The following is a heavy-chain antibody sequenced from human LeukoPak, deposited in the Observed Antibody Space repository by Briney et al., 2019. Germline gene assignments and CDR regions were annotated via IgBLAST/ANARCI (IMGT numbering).Heavy chain of an antibody. Sequence: PSETLSLTRTVSGGSISSGSYYWSWIRQPAGKGLEWIGRIYTSGNTNYNPSLKSRVTISVDTSKNQFSLKLSSVTAADTAVYYCARQGALGLRQGAFDIWGQGTMVTVSS. V-gene: IGHV4-61*02. CDR2: IYTSGNT. D-gene: IGHD4-17*01. J-gene: IGHJ3*02. CDR3: ARQGALGLRQGAFDI. CDR1: GGSISSGSYY.